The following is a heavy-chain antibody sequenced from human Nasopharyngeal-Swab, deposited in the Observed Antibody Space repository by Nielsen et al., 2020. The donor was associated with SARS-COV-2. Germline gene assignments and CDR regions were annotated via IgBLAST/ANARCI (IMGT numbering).Heavy chain of an antibody. V-gene: IGHV5-51*01. Sequence: KVFCKGSGYSFSTYWIGWVRQMPGKGLELMGIIDPSDSDSRYSPSFQGQVTISADKSLSTAYLQWSSLRASDTAVYFCARLGKRSNPYYFDFWGQGTLVTVSS. J-gene: IGHJ4*02. D-gene: IGHD1-14*01. CDR1: GYSFSTYW. CDR2: IDPSDSDS. CDR3: ARLGKRSNPYYFDF.